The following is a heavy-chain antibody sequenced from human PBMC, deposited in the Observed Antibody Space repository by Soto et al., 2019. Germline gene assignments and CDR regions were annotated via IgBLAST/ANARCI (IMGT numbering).Heavy chain of an antibody. Sequence: LSLTCTVSGASISGFYWSWIRKSAGKGLEWIGRIYATGTTDYNPSLKSRVMMSVDTSKKQFSLKLRSVTAADTAVYYCVRDGTKTLRDWFDPCGQGISVTVSS. J-gene: IGHJ5*02. D-gene: IGHD1-1*01. V-gene: IGHV4-4*07. CDR3: VRDGTKTLRDWFDP. CDR2: IYATGTT. CDR1: GASISGFY.